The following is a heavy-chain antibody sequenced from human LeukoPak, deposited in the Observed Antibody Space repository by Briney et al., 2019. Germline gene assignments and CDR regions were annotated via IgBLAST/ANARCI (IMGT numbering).Heavy chain of an antibody. V-gene: IGHV1-69*04. D-gene: IGHD5-12*01. CDR3: ARDSHVDIVATRAFDI. CDR1: GGTFSSYA. J-gene: IGHJ3*02. CDR2: IIPILGIA. Sequence: ASVKVSSKASGGTFSSYAISWVRQAPGQGLEWMGRIIPILGIANYAQKFQGRVTITADKSTSTAYMELSSLRSEDTAVYYCARDSHVDIVATRAFDIWGQGTMVTVSS.